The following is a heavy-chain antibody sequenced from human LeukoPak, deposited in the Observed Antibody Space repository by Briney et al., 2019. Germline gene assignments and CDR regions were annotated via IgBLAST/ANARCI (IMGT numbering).Heavy chain of an antibody. V-gene: IGHV1-18*01. J-gene: IGHJ5*02. D-gene: IGHD2-2*01. CDR1: GYTFTSYG. CDR2: FSAYNGNT. Sequence: GASVKVSCKSSGYTFTSYGISWVRLAPGQGLEWMGWFSAYNGNTNYAQKLQGRVTMTTDTSTSTAYMELRSLRSDDTAVYYCARDLLPLLRVVPAAIQPSRPVDPWGQGTLVTVSS. CDR3: ARDLLPLLRVVPAAIQPSRPVDP.